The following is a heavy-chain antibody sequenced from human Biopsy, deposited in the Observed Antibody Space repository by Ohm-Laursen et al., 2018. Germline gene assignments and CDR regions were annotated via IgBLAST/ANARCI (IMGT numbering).Heavy chain of an antibody. CDR1: GGTFSKYG. Sequence: SVKVSCNVPGGTFSKYGVNWVRQAPGQGLEWLGGNIPILGTGNYAPMFHGRVTVVADTSTSTATMELRSLRPDDTAVYYCATKLTGYFHHWGQGTLVIVPS. CDR2: NIPILGTG. J-gene: IGHJ1*01. V-gene: IGHV1-69*06. D-gene: IGHD3-9*01. CDR3: ATKLTGYFHH.